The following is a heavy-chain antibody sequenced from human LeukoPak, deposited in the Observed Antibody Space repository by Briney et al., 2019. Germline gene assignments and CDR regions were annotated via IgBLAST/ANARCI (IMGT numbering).Heavy chain of an antibody. CDR2: ISAYNGNT. J-gene: IGHJ4*02. CDR3: ARVGIVGATPFDY. CDR1: GYSFTNYA. Sequence: ASVKVSCKASGYSFTNYAMNWVRQAPGQGLEWMGWISAYNGNTNYAQKLQGRVTMTTDTSTSTAYMELRSLRSDGTAVYYCARVGIVGATPFDYWGQGTLVTVSS. V-gene: IGHV1-18*01. D-gene: IGHD1-26*01.